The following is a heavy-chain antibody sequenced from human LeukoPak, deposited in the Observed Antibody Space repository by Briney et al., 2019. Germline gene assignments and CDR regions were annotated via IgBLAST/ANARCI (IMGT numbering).Heavy chain of an antibody. V-gene: IGHV4-38-2*02. Sequence: SETLSLTCTVSCYSISSGYYWGWIRQPPGKGLEWIGSIYHSGSTYYNPSLKSRVTISVDTSKNQFSLKLSSVTAADTAVYYCARDASVVAAAYFDYWGQGTLVTVSS. CDR1: CYSISSGYY. D-gene: IGHD2-15*01. CDR2: IYHSGST. CDR3: ARDASVVAAAYFDY. J-gene: IGHJ4*02.